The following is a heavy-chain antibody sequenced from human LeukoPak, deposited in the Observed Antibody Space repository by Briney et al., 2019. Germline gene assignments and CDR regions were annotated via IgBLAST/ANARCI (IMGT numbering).Heavy chain of an antibody. J-gene: IGHJ4*02. CDR3: ASHAGKDDY. CDR2: IISDGSST. Sequence: GRCLSLSCASSTLTFGSYWMHWVRQAAGRGMVWVTCIISDGSSTGYADSVKGRFTISRDNAKNTLYLQMNSLRAEDTAVYYCASHAGKDDYWGQGTLVTVSS. CDR1: TLTFGSYW. V-gene: IGHV3-74*01. D-gene: IGHD4-23*01.